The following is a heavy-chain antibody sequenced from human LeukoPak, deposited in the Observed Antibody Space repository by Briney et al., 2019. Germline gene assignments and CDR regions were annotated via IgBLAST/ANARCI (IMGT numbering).Heavy chain of an antibody. CDR2: INHSGST. CDR3: ARGGYCSGGSCYSHKTPFDY. D-gene: IGHD2-15*01. Sequence: SETLSLTCAVYGGSFSGYYWSWIRQPPGKGLEWIGEINHSGSTNYNPSLKSRVTISVDTSRNQFSLKLSSVTAADTAVYYCARGGYCSGGSCYSHKTPFDYWGQGTLVTVSS. J-gene: IGHJ4*02. CDR1: GGSFSGYY. V-gene: IGHV4-34*01.